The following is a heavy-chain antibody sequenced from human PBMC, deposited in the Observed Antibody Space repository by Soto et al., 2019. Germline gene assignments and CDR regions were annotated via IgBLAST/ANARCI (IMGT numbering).Heavy chain of an antibody. CDR2: IYRGST. V-gene: IGHV4-59*02. CDR3: ANAHYGDYDYGMDV. D-gene: IGHD4-17*01. Sequence: PSETLSLTCTVSGDSVSSGYWIWIRQPPGKGLENIGYIYRGSTNYNPSLKSRVSISVDTSKNQFSLKLTSVTAADTAVYYCANAHYGDYDYGMDVWGQGTTVTVSS. J-gene: IGHJ6*02. CDR1: GDSVSSGY.